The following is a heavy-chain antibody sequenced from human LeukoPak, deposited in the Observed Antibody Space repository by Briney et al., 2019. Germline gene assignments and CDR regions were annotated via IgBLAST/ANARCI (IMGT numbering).Heavy chain of an antibody. CDR3: ARASARYFDWLPNSYYFDY. CDR2: MNPNSGNT. CDR1: GYTFTSYD. D-gene: IGHD3-9*01. V-gene: IGHV1-8*01. J-gene: IGHJ4*02. Sequence: ASVKVSCKASGYTFTSYDINWVRQATGQGLEWMGWMNPNSGNTGYAQKFQGRVTMTRNTSISTAYMELSSLRSEDTAVYYCARASARYFDWLPNSYYFDYWGQGTLVTVSS.